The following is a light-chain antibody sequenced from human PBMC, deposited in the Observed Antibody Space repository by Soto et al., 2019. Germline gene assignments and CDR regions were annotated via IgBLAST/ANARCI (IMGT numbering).Light chain of an antibody. CDR3: QQRSNWPLT. V-gene: IGKV3-11*01. J-gene: IGKJ4*01. CDR1: QSVSSF. CDR2: DSS. Sequence: EIVLTQSPGTLSLSPGEKATLSCRASQSVSSFLAWYQQKPGQAPRLLIHDSSDRATGIPARFSGSGSGTDFTLTISSLEPEDVAVYYCQQRSNWPLTFGGGTRVEI.